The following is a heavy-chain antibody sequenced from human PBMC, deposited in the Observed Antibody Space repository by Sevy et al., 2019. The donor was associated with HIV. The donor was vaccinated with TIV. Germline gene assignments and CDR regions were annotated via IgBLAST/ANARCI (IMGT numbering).Heavy chain of an antibody. CDR1: GFPFSNFA. J-gene: IGHJ6*02. V-gene: IGHV3-23*01. CDR2: LIGGGSRT. Sequence: GGSLRLSCAASGFPFSNFAMSWVRQAPGKGLEWVSTLIGGGSRTYYADSVTGRFFISRDNSRNTLYLQMNSLRAEDTSMYDCAKRRFQSGLSGGGANYGMDVCGRGTTVTVSS. D-gene: IGHD2-8*02. CDR3: AKRRFQSGLSGGGANYGMDV.